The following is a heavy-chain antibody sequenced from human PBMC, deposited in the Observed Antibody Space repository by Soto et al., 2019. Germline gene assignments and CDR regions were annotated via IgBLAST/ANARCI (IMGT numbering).Heavy chain of an antibody. Sequence: EVQLVESGGGLVQPGGSLRLSCAASGFTFSSSEMYWVRQAPGKGLEWVSDTHPGAQTIFYAESVKGRFTISRDNAKHSVYLQMNRLRAEGTAGYYCASRGSRWGRGTKVTVTS. D-gene: IGHD2-15*01. CDR1: GFTFSSSE. J-gene: IGHJ3*01. CDR2: THPGAQTI. V-gene: IGHV3-48*03. CDR3: ASRGSR.